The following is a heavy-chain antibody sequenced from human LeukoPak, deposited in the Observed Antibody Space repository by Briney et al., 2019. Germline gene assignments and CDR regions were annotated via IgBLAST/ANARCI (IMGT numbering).Heavy chain of an antibody. D-gene: IGHD3-3*01. J-gene: IGHJ4*02. CDR3: ARDSSTIFGVVIIGPFDY. Sequence: RRASVKVSCKASGYSFTSYGISWVRQAPGQGLEWMGWISAYNGNTNYAQKLQGRVTMTTDTSTSTAYMELRSLRSDDTAVYYCARDSSTIFGVVIIGPFDYWGQGTLVTVSS. CDR1: GYSFTSYG. V-gene: IGHV1-18*01. CDR2: ISAYNGNT.